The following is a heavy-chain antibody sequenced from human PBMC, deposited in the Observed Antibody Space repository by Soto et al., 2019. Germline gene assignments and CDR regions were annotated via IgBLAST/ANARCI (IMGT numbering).Heavy chain of an antibody. Sequence: QVQLVQSGAEVKKPGSSVKVSCKASGGTFSRYSITWVRQAPGHGLEWIGRIIPIFGIASYAQKFQGRVTITADECTSTAYMELSSLRSDDTAVYYCAREDRDRETGLVPAAIDGMDVWGQGTTVTVSS. CDR3: AREDRDRETGLVPAAIDGMDV. CDR2: IIPIFGIA. V-gene: IGHV1-69*08. D-gene: IGHD2-2*01. J-gene: IGHJ6*02. CDR1: GGTFSRYS.